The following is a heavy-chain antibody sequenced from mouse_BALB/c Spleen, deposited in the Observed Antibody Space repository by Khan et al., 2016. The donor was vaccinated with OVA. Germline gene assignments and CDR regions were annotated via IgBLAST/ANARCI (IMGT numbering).Heavy chain of an antibody. CDR2: ISSGDST. Sequence: EVELVESGGGLVKPGGSLKLSCAASGFTFSNYAMSWVRQSPEKRLELVASISSGDSTYYPDSVKGRFTISRDNARNILYLQMSSLRSEDTAMYYCARDYWFAYWGQGTLVTVSA. J-gene: IGHJ3*01. CDR1: GFTFSNYA. V-gene: IGHV5-6-5*01. CDR3: ARDYWFAY.